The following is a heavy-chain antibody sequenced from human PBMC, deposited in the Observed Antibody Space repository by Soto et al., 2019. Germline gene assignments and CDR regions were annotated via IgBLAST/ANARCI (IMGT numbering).Heavy chain of an antibody. CDR2: IYYSGST. V-gene: IGHV4-30-4*01. Sequence: LSLTCTVSGGSISSGDYYWSWIRQPPGKGLEWIGYIYYSGSTYYNPSLKSRVTISVDTSKNQFSLKLSSVTAADTAVYYCARAGSSGYYLSWFDPWGQGTLVTVSS. CDR1: GGSISSGDYY. J-gene: IGHJ5*02. CDR3: ARAGSSGYYLSWFDP. D-gene: IGHD3-22*01.